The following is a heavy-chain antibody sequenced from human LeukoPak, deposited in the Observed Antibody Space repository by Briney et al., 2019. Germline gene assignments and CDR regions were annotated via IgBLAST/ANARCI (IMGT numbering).Heavy chain of an antibody. CDR1: GFTFSSYW. CDR2: IKQDGSEK. J-gene: IGHJ4*02. V-gene: IGHV3-7*01. Sequence: GGSLRLSCAASGFTFSSYWMSWVRQAPGKGLEWVANIKQDGSEKYYVDSVKGRFTISRNNAKNSLYLQMNSLRVEDTAVYYCAKVAKYYYGSETYYFFEHWGQGTPVTASS. D-gene: IGHD3-10*01. CDR3: AKVAKYYYGSETYYFFEH.